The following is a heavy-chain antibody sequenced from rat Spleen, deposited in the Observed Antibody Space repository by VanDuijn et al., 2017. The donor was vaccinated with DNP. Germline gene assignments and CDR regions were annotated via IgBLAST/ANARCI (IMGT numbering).Heavy chain of an antibody. CDR3: ARHVLPLRVWDY. CDR1: GFTFSDYY. V-gene: IGHV5-22*01. CDR2: IRYDGGRI. Sequence: EVQLVESGGGLVQPGRSLKLSCAASGFTFSDYYMAWVRQVPTKGLEWVAYIRYDGGRIHYGDSVKGRFTIFRDNAKSTLYLQMNSLRSEDMATYYCARHVLPLRVWDYWGQGVMVTVSS. D-gene: IGHD1-4*01. J-gene: IGHJ2*01.